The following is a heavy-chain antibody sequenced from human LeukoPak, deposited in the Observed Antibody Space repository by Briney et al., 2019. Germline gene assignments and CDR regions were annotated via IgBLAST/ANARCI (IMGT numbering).Heavy chain of an antibody. J-gene: IGHJ4*02. CDR2: INPNSGGT. Sequence: GASVKVSCKASGYSFTGYYMHWVRQAPGQGLEWMGWINPNSGGTNYAQKFQGRVTMTRDTSISTAYMELSRLRSDDTAVYYCARGLYGGLNYYFDYWGQGTLVTVSS. CDR1: GYSFTGYY. CDR3: ARGLYGGLNYYFDY. D-gene: IGHD4-23*01. V-gene: IGHV1-2*02.